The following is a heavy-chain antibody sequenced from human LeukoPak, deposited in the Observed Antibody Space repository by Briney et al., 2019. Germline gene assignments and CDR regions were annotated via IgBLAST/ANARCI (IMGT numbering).Heavy chain of an antibody. V-gene: IGHV3-74*01. J-gene: IGHJ6*03. CDR3: ASGSGSYRTPYYYMDV. CDR2: INSDGTTT. Sequence: GGSLRLSCAASGFSFSNSWMHWVRQAPGKGLVWVSRINSDGTTTYYADSVKGRFTISRGNSKNTLYLQMNSLRAEDTAVYYCASGSGSYRTPYYYMDVWGTGTTVTVSS. D-gene: IGHD3-10*01. CDR1: GFSFSNSW.